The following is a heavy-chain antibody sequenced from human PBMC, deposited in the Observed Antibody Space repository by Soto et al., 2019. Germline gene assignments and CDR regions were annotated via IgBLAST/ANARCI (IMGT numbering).Heavy chain of an antibody. J-gene: IGHJ4*02. CDR1: GFTFSDHY. Sequence: GGSLRLSCAASGFTFSDHYIDWVRQAPGKGLEWVGRVRKKGNSYIADYAASVKDRFSISRDDSKNSLYLQMNRLKIEDTGMYYCARATGRQSHFDYWGRGTLVTVSS. CDR2: VRKKGNSYIA. CDR3: ARATGRQSHFDY. V-gene: IGHV3-72*01. D-gene: IGHD1-26*01.